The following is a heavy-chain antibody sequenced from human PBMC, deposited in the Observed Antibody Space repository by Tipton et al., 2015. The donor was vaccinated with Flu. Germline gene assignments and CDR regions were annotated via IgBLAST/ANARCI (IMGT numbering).Heavy chain of an antibody. CDR3: ARVPTYYYDSSGSYRGRGDAFDI. D-gene: IGHD3-22*01. J-gene: IGHJ3*02. CDR2: IYYSGST. CDR1: GDSIGSRYF. V-gene: IGHV4-59*01. Sequence: TLSLTCSVSGDSIGSRYFWGWIRQPPGKGLEWIGYIYYSGSTNYNPSLKSRVTISVDTSKNQFSLKLTSVTAADTAVYYCARVPTYYYDSSGSYRGRGDAFDIWGQGTMVTVSS.